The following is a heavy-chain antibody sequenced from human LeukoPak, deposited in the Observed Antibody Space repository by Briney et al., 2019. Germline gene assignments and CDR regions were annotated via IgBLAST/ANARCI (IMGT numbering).Heavy chain of an antibody. D-gene: IGHD6-6*01. CDR3: ARLPLGSSSYFDY. CDR2: IYYSGST. V-gene: IGHV4-39*01. CDR1: GGSLSSSSYY. Sequence: KPSETLSPTCTVSGGSLSSSSYYWGWVRQPPREGLGWVWSIYYSGSTYYNPSLKSRVTISVDTSKNQFSLKLSSVTAADTAVYYCARLPLGSSSYFDYWGQGTLVTVSS. J-gene: IGHJ4*02.